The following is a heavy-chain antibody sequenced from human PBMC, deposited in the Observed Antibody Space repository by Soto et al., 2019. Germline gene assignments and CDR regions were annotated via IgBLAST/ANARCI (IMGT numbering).Heavy chain of an antibody. CDR2: ISGYNGNT. CDR3: ARDLNIVLKGLRYYFDY. J-gene: IGHJ4*02. Sequence: VQLVQSGAEVKKPGASVKVSCKASGYTFTKYGFTWVRQAPGQGLEWRGWISGYNGNTNYAQKFQDRVTMTTDTSTSTAYMELSSLRSDDTAVYYCARDLNIVLKGLRYYFDYWGQGTLVTVSS. D-gene: IGHD2-8*01. CDR1: GYTFTKYG. V-gene: IGHV1-18*01.